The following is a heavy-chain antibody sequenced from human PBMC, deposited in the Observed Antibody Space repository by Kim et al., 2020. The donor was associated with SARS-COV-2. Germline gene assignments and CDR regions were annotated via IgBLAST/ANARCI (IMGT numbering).Heavy chain of an antibody. V-gene: IGHV3-11*01. D-gene: IGHD6-13*01. J-gene: IGHJ4*02. CDR3: ARVGSTVAAGSIDY. CDR2: ISNSGFTT. Sequence: GGSLRLSCAASGFHFSDYYMSWIRHAPGKGLEWVSYISNSGFTTHYADSVKGRFTISRDNTKNSLYLQMNSLRAEDTAVYYCARVGSTVAAGSIDYWGQGTLVTVSS. CDR1: GFHFSDYY.